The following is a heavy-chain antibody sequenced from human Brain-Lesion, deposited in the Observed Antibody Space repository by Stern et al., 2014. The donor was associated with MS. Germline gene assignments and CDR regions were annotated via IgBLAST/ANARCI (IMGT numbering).Heavy chain of an antibody. CDR3: ARSPATPSGYDRFDY. V-gene: IGHV5-51*03. D-gene: IGHD5-12*01. CDR1: GYLFDDYW. Sequence: EVQLVESGAEVKKPGESLKISCEASGYLFDDYWIGWVRQMSGRGLELVAIIFPRDSNTRYSPSVQGQVTISADKSISTAYLQWSSLKPPAPAIYYCARSPATPSGYDRFDYWGQGALVTVSS. J-gene: IGHJ4*02. CDR2: IFPRDSNT.